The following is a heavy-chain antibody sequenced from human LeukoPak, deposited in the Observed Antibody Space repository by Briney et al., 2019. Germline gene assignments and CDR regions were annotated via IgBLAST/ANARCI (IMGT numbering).Heavy chain of an antibody. CDR2: IFYSGST. CDR3: ARGSLARGYYVSY. CDR1: GGSISSYY. D-gene: IGHD5-12*01. Sequence: SETLSLTCTVSGGSISSYYWSWTRQPPGKGLEWIGYIFYSGSTTNNPPLKRRAPRPVDPSKNQFSLKLSSVTAADTAVYYCARGSLARGYYVSYWGQGTLVTVSS. J-gene: IGHJ4*02. V-gene: IGHV4-59*01.